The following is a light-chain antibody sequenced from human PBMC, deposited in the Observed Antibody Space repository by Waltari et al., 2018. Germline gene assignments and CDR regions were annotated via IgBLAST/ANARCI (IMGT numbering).Light chain of an antibody. CDR3: QQYNNWPIT. J-gene: IGKJ5*01. V-gene: IGKV3-15*01. CDR1: QNINNL. CDR2: RAS. Sequence: EVVLTQSPATLSVSPGERATLSCRASQNINNLLAWYQQKPGQAPRLLIYRASTRATDIPVGFSGSGSGTDFTLTISSLQSEDFAVYYCQQYNNWPITFGQGTRLEIK.